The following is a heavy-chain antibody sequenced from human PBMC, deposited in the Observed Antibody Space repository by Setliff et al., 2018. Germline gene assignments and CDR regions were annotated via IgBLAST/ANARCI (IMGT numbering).Heavy chain of an antibody. V-gene: IGHV1-69-2*01. D-gene: IGHD3-10*01. J-gene: IGHJ4*02. CDR2: VDPKDGQA. Sequence: AASVKVSCKGSGYRFTVYYIHWVRQTPGKGLEWMGRVDPKDGQAIYAKKFQGRFTITADTSIDTAYMELSSLTSEDTAVYYCATDLAIRGVQFDYWGRGTLVTVSS. CDR3: ATDLAIRGVQFDY. CDR1: GYRFTVYY.